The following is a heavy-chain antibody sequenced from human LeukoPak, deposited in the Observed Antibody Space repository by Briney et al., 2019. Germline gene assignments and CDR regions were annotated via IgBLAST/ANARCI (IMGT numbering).Heavy chain of an antibody. D-gene: IGHD2-2*01. V-gene: IGHV3-7*01. Sequence: PGGSLRLSCAASGFTFSSYWMSWVRQAPGKGLEWVANIKQDGSEKYYVDSVKGRFTISRDNSKNTLYLQMNSLRAEDTAVYYCAKDIVVVPAAIDYYYYYGMDVWGQGTTVTVSS. J-gene: IGHJ6*02. CDR3: AKDIVVVPAAIDYYYYYGMDV. CDR1: GFTFSSYW. CDR2: IKQDGSEK.